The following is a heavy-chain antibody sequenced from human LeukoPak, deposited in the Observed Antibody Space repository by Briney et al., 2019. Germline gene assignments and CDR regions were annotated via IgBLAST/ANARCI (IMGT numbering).Heavy chain of an antibody. CDR2: IQNDESDK. CDR3: AKDHPKFDY. J-gene: IGHJ4*02. Sequence: GGSLRLSCAASGINFRSSGMHWVRQAPGKGLEWVTFIQNDESDKYYAASVKGRFTISRDNSKNTLYLQMNSLRAEDTAVYYCAKDHPKFDYWGQGTLVTVSS. V-gene: IGHV3-30*02. CDR1: GINFRSSG.